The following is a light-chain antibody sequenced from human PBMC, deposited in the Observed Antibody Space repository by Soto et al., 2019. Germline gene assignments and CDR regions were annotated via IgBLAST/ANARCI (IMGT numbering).Light chain of an antibody. Sequence: IQMTQSPSSLSASVGDRVTITCQASQDIRNYLNWYQQKPGKAPKLLIYDAFNLETGVPSRFRGSRSGRDFSLTISRLQPEDSGTYYCQKYDNLPSLTFGGGTKVDIK. CDR1: QDIRNY. CDR3: QKYDNLPSLT. J-gene: IGKJ4*01. CDR2: DAF. V-gene: IGKV1-33*01.